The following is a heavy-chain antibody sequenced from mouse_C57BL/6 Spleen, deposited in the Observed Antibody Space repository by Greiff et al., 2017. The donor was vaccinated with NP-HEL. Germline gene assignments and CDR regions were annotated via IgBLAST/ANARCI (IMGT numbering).Heavy chain of an antibody. CDR1: GYTFTSYW. J-gene: IGHJ4*01. D-gene: IGHD2-1*01. CDR3: ARPIYYGNDEYAMDY. CDR2: IDPSDSYT. Sequence: QVQLQQSGAELVRPGTSVKLSCKASGYTFTSYWMHWVKQRPGQGLEWIGVIDPSDSYTNYNQKFKGKATLTVDTSSSTAYMQLSSLTSEDSAVYYCARPIYYGNDEYAMDYWGQGTSVTVSS. V-gene: IGHV1-59*01.